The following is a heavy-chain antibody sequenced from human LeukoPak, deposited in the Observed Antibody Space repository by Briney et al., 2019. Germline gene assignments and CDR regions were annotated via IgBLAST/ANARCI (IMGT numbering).Heavy chain of an antibody. D-gene: IGHD6-6*01. Sequence: SETLSLTCTVSGDSISGSDYYWSWIRQPPGKGLEWIGYTYNSGSTYYNPSLKSRVTISVDRSKNQFSLKLNSVTPEDTAVYYCARGGGQLFRLDNWFDPWGQGTLVTVSS. CDR2: TYNSGST. CDR3: ARGGGQLFRLDNWFDP. CDR1: GDSISGSDYY. V-gene: IGHV4-30-2*01. J-gene: IGHJ5*02.